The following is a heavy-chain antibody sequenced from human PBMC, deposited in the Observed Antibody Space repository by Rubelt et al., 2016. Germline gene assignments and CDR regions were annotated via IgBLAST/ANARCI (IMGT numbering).Heavy chain of an antibody. CDR1: GFTFSRYW. V-gene: IGHV3-7*05. CDR2: INEAGTES. Sequence: EVQLVESGGGLVQPGGSLTLSCAASGFTFSRYWMSWVRQAPGRGLEWLANINEAGTESYYVDSVKGRFTLSRDNAKNSLYLQMSSLRAEDTAVYYCASGVRNPDWGQGTLVTVSS. CDR3: ASGVRNPD. J-gene: IGHJ4*02.